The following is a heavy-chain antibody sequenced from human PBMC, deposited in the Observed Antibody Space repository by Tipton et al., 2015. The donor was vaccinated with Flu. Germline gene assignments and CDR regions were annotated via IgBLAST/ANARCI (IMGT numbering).Heavy chain of an antibody. CDR2: INHSGST. V-gene: IGHV4-34*01. D-gene: IGHD4-11*01. CDR1: GGSFSGYY. CDR3: ARGGRTTVTPDY. Sequence: LRLSCPVYGGSFSGYYWSWIRQPPGKGLEWIGEINHSGSTNYNPSLKSRATISVDTSKNQFSLKLSSVTAADTAVYYCARGGRTTVTPDYWGQGTLVTVSS. J-gene: IGHJ4*02.